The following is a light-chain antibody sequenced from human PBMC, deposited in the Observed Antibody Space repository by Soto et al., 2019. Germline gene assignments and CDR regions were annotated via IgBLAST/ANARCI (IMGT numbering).Light chain of an antibody. Sequence: QPVLTQSPSASASLGASVKLTCTLSSGHNNYAIAWHQQQREKGPRYMMEVNSDGSHRKGDGIPDRFSGSSSGAQRYLTISSLQSEDEADYYCQTWGTGIRVFGTGTKVTVL. CDR1: SGHNNYA. J-gene: IGLJ1*01. CDR2: VNSDGSH. V-gene: IGLV4-69*01. CDR3: QTWGTGIRV.